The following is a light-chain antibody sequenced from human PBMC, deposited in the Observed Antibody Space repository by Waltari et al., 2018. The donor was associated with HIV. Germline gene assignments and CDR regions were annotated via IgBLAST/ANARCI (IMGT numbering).Light chain of an antibody. CDR2: EVS. V-gene: IGLV2-14*01. CDR3: SSYTSSSTPYV. Sequence: QSALTQPASVSGSPGQSITISCTGTSSDVGGYNYVSWYQQHPGKAPKLIIYEVSNRPSGVSNRFSGSKAGNTASLTSSGLRAEDEADYYCSSYTSSSTPYVFGTGTKVTVL. CDR1: SSDVGGYNY. J-gene: IGLJ1*01.